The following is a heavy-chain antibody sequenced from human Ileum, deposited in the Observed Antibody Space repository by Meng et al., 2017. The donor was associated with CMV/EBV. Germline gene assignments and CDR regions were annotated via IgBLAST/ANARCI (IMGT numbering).Heavy chain of an antibody. J-gene: IGHJ4*02. CDR2: INSYSGDT. CDR3: ARGAKGYGSGPLDY. V-gene: IGHV1-2*02. D-gene: IGHD3-10*01. CDR1: GYTFIDYY. Sequence: ASGYTFIDYYMHWVRQAPGQGLEWMGWINSYSGDTKNSQKFEGRVTMSRDTSISTAFMEVNRLTSDDTAMYYCARGAKGYGSGPLDYWGQGTLVTVSS.